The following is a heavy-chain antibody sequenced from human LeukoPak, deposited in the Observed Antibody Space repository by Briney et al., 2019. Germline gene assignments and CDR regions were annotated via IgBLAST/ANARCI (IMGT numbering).Heavy chain of an antibody. V-gene: IGHV3-11*01. CDR2: ISGVASDI. J-gene: IGHJ6*02. CDR1: GFTFSDYY. CDR3: ARGGAHGMDV. Sequence: GGSLRLPCAASGFTFSDYYMTWIRQAPGKGLEWVSYISGVASDIHYADSVKGRFTISRDNAKNSVYLQVNSLRAEDTVVYYCARGGAHGMDVWGQGTTVTVSS. D-gene: IGHD1-26*01.